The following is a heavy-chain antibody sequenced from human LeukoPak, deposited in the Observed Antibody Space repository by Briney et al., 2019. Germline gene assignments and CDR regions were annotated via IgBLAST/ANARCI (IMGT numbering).Heavy chain of an antibody. J-gene: IGHJ3*02. CDR1: GYTFTSYG. CDR2: IIAYNGNT. CDR3: ARDRVGEQWLVIAFDI. Sequence: GASVKVSCKASGYTFTSYGISWVRQAPGHGLEWMGWIIAYNGNTNYAQKLQGRVTMPTDTSTSTAYMELRSLRSDDTAVYYCARDRVGEQWLVIAFDIWGQGTMVTVSS. V-gene: IGHV1-18*01. D-gene: IGHD6-19*01.